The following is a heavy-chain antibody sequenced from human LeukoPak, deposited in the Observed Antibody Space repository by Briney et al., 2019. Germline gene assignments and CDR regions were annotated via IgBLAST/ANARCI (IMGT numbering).Heavy chain of an antibody. CDR3: ARAFPATTQFDH. J-gene: IGHJ5*02. V-gene: IGHV1-46*01. D-gene: IGHD4-17*01. Sequence: ASVKVSCKASGYTFTSYYMHWVRQAPGQGLEWRGIINPSGGSTSYAQKFQGRVTMTRDTSTSTVYMELSSLRSEDTAVYYCARAFPATTQFDHWGQGTLVTVSS. CDR1: GYTFTSYY. CDR2: INPSGGST.